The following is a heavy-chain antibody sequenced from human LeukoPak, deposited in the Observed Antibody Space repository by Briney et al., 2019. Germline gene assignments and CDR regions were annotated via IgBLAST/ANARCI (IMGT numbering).Heavy chain of an antibody. D-gene: IGHD3-10*01. CDR2: IGAYNGNT. CDR3: ARTYHYGSGSYYNQFDY. V-gene: IGHV1-18*01. Sequence: ASVKVSCEASGYTFTNYGITWVRQAPGQGLEWMGWIGAYNGNTNYAQKLQGRVTMTTDTSTSTAYMELRSLRSDDTAVYYCARTYHYGSGSYYNQFDYWGQGTLVTVSS. CDR1: GYTFTNYG. J-gene: IGHJ4*02.